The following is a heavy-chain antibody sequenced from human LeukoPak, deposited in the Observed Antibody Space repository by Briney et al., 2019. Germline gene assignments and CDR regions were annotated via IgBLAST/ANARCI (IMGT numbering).Heavy chain of an antibody. CDR2: IYYSGST. CDR1: GGSISSSSYY. D-gene: IGHD2-2*01. V-gene: IGHV4-39*01. Sequence: SETLSLTCTVSGGSISSSSYYWGWIRQPPGKGLEWIGSIYYSGSTYYNPSPKSRVTISVDTSKNQFSLKLSSVTAADTAVYYCARHFGPEYCSSTSCPFDYWGQGTLVTVSS. J-gene: IGHJ4*02. CDR3: ARHFGPEYCSSTSCPFDY.